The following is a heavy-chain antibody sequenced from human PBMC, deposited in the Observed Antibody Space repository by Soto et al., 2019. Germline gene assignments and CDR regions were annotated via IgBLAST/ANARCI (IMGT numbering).Heavy chain of an antibody. CDR3: VRGGNPYHYATSGPGTFYK. D-gene: IGHD3-22*01. Sequence: QVQLQESGPGLVKASQTLSLTCTVSGDSVSGGDSYWSWIRQPPGKALEWIGYTSFSGYTSYTPSLKSRVTISGDMSKSQFSLRLTSVTAADTAIYYCVRGGNPYHYATSGPGTFYKWGQGTLVSVSS. CDR2: TSFSGYT. CDR1: GDSVSGGDSY. V-gene: IGHV4-30-4*01. J-gene: IGHJ4*02.